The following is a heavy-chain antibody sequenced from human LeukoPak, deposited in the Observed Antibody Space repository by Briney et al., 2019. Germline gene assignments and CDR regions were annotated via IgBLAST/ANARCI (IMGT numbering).Heavy chain of an antibody. D-gene: IGHD5-24*01. CDR2: IYFTGST. CDR3: ATAKDGYNYEYYFDY. Sequence: PSETLSLTCTVSGDSFNNYYWHWIRQPPGKSLDWIGYIYFTGSTNYNPSLESRVTISVDTSNNQFSLKLSSVTAADTAVYYCATAKDGYNYEYYFDYWGQGTLVTVSS. J-gene: IGHJ4*02. V-gene: IGHV4-4*09. CDR1: GDSFNNYY.